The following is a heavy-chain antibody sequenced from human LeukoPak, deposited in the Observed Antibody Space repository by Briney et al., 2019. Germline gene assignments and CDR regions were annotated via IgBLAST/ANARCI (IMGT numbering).Heavy chain of an antibody. CDR1: GFSFTNHA. CDR3: ASSPSSYFDY. D-gene: IGHD6-19*01. V-gene: IGHV3-30-3*01. Sequence: GRSLRLSCAASGFSFTNHAMHWVRQAPGKGLEWMALVSYDGTNKFYTDSVMGRFTVSRDNSKNMLYLQMSSLRTEDTGVYYCASSPSSYFDYCGQGTLVTVSS. J-gene: IGHJ4*02. CDR2: VSYDGTNK.